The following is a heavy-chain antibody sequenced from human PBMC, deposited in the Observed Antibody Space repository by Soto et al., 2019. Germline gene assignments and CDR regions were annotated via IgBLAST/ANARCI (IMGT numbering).Heavy chain of an antibody. V-gene: IGHV5-51*01. J-gene: IGHJ4*02. CDR2: IYPAHSES. Sequence: GESLKISCKGSGYCFFSHWIGLVRHTHRKSLECVWLIYPAHSESRDSPSFQGEVTNSVDNSINPAYLQWSSLKASDTAMYYCARRPWLSGYYDYWGRGTLVTVSS. D-gene: IGHD3-22*01. CDR3: ARRPWLSGYYDY. CDR1: GYCFFSHW.